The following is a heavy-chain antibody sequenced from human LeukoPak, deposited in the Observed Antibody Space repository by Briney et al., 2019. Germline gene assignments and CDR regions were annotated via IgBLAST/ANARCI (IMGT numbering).Heavy chain of an antibody. CDR3: ATGVEEDSSGYISEYFQH. Sequence: ASVKVSCKVSGYTLTELSMHWVRQAPGKGLEWMGGFDPEDGETIYAQKFQGRVTMTEDTSTDTAYIELSSLRSEDTAVYYCATGVEEDSSGYISEYFQHWGQGTLVTVSS. V-gene: IGHV1-24*01. D-gene: IGHD3-22*01. J-gene: IGHJ1*01. CDR1: GYTLTELS. CDR2: FDPEDGET.